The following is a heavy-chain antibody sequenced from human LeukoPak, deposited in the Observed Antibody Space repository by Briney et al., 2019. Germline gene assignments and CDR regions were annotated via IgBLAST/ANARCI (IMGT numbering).Heavy chain of an antibody. CDR1: GFTFSSYG. J-gene: IGHJ5*02. V-gene: IGHV3-30*18. D-gene: IGHD3-22*01. CDR2: ISYDGSNK. Sequence: PGRSLRLSCAASGFTFSSYGMHWVRRAPGKGLEWVAVISYDGSNKYYADSVKGRFTISRDNSKNTLYLQMNSLRAEDTAVYYCANAEGDSSGYYHGWFDPWGQGTLVTVSS. CDR3: ANAEGDSSGYYHGWFDP.